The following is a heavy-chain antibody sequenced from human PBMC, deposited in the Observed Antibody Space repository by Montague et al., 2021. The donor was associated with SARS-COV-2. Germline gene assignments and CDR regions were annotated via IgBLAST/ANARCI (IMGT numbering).Heavy chain of an antibody. Sequence: SETLSLTCTVSGGSITGYYWSWLRRPPGKGLEWIAYIYHGGAVNYNPSLGSRVTISTDTSKNQLSLKLNSVTAADTAVYYCVSAQPHGGPRGAYDIWGQGTMVTVSS. D-gene: IGHD4-23*01. CDR3: VSAQPHGGPRGAYDI. V-gene: IGHV4-59*01. CDR2: IYHGGAV. J-gene: IGHJ3*02. CDR1: GGSITGYY.